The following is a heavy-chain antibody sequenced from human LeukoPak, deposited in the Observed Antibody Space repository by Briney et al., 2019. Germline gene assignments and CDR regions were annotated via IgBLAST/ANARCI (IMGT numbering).Heavy chain of an antibody. CDR1: GFTFSSYG. CDR3: ATYSSLNRREFQY. Sequence: GGSLRLSCAASGFTFSSYGMNWVRQAPGKGLEWVSYISSSSNNKYYADSVKGRFTISRDNAKNSLYLQMNSLRAEDTAVYYCATYSSLNRREFQYWGQGTLLTVSS. CDR2: ISSSSNNK. J-gene: IGHJ1*01. V-gene: IGHV3-48*01. D-gene: IGHD3-22*01.